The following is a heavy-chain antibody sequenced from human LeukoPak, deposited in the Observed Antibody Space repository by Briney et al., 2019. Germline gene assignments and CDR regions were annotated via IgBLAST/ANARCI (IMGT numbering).Heavy chain of an antibody. CDR1: GFIYGSYS. CDR2: ITSDESTK. D-gene: IGHD1-26*01. Sequence: GGSLRLSCVASGFIYGSYSMNWVRQAPGKGLEWIAYITSDESTKSYADSVKGRFTISRDNDKNSLYLHMNSLRAEDTALYYCVRGNLGGFDPWGQGTRVTVSS. J-gene: IGHJ5*02. CDR3: VRGNLGGFDP. V-gene: IGHV3-48*01.